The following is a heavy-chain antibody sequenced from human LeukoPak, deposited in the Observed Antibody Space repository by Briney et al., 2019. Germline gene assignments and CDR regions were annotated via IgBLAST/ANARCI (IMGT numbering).Heavy chain of an antibody. V-gene: IGHV1-69*06. CDR2: IIPIFGTA. CDR1: GGTFSSYA. Sequence: GASVKVSCKASGGTFSSYAISWVRQAPGQGLEWMGGIIPIFGTANYAQKFQGRVTITADKSTSTAYMELSGLRSDDTAVYYCARANMVRGVGLFFDRNWFDPWGQGTLVTVSS. J-gene: IGHJ5*02. CDR3: ARANMVRGVGLFFDRNWFDP. D-gene: IGHD3-10*01.